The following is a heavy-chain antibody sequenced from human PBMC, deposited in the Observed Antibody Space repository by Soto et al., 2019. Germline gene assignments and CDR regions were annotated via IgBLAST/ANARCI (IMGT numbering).Heavy chain of an antibody. Sequence: QVQLVQSGAEVKKPGASVKVSCKASGYTFTSYDINWVRQATGQGLEWMGWMNPNSGNTGYAQKFQGRVTMTRNTXXXTAYXXLXSLXXXDXXXYYCAREAAALGNDYWGQGTLVTVSS. J-gene: IGHJ4*02. CDR2: MNPNSGNT. CDR1: GYTFTSYD. CDR3: AREAAALGNDY. V-gene: IGHV1-8*01. D-gene: IGHD2-2*01.